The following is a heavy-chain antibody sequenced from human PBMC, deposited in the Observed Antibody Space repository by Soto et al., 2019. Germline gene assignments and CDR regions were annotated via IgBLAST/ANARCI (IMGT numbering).Heavy chain of an antibody. J-gene: IGHJ4*02. CDR1: GYTFTNYG. Sequence: ASVKVSCKASGYTFTNYGISWVRQAPGQGLEWMGLISAYNGNKNYAQKLQGRVTMPAETSTSTAYMELRSLRSDDTAVYYCARVDVLPFLEWLXWCQGTLLTVPX. CDR3: ARVDVLPFLEWLX. D-gene: IGHD3-3*01. V-gene: IGHV1-18*04. CDR2: ISAYNGNK.